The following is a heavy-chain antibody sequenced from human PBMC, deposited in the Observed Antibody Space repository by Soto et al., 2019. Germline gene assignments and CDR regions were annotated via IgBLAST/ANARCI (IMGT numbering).Heavy chain of an antibody. CDR3: ARDPGYCSSTSCYNWFDP. CDR1: GFTFSSYS. D-gene: IGHD2-2*01. Sequence: GGSLRLSCAASGFTFSSYSMNWVSQAPGKGLEWVSSISSSSSYIYYADSVKGRFTISRDNAKNSLYLQMNSLRAEDTAVYYCARDPGYCSSTSCYNWFDPWGQGTLVTVSS. J-gene: IGHJ5*02. CDR2: ISSSSSYI. V-gene: IGHV3-21*01.